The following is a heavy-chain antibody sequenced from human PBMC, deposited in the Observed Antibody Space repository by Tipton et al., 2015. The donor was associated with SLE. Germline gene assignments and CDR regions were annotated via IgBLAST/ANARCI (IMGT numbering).Heavy chain of an antibody. D-gene: IGHD4/OR15-4a*01. Sequence: SLRLSCAASGFSVSSNYMNWVRQAPGKGLEWVSGVYRGGSTYYADAVKGRFTMSRDSSKNILYLQMNTLRAEDTAVYFCERVFPGTYGEGDYPGRGDCWGQGTLVTVS. V-gene: IGHV3-53*01. J-gene: IGHJ4*02. CDR3: ERVFPGTYGEGDYPGRGDC. CDR2: VYRGGST. CDR1: GFSVSSNY.